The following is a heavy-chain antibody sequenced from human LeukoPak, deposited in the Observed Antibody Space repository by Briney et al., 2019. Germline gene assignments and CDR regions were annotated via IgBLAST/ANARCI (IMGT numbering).Heavy chain of an antibody. CDR3: ARVDNEDYYDTSGYAPDY. V-gene: IGHV3-30*01. CDR2: ISYDGSDN. Sequence: GRSLRLSCTASGFTFSSYAMHWVRQAPGKGLGWVAVISYDGSDNYYADSVKGRFTISRDNSKNTLYLQMNSLRDEDTAAYYCARVDNEDYYDTSGYAPDYWGQGTLVTVSS. CDR1: GFTFSSYA. J-gene: IGHJ4*02. D-gene: IGHD3-22*01.